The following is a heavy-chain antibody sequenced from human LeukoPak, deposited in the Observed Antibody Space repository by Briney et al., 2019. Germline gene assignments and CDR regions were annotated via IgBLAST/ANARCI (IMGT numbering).Heavy chain of an antibody. Sequence: VASVMVSCTATGYTFTVYYMHWVRQAPGQGHEWMGWINPNSGGTNYAQKFQGRVTMTRDTSISTAYMELSRLRSDDTAVYYCASFYYDSYAFDIWGQGTRVTVSS. D-gene: IGHD3-22*01. CDR1: GYTFTVYY. V-gene: IGHV1-2*02. CDR2: INPNSGGT. CDR3: ASFYYDSYAFDI. J-gene: IGHJ3*02.